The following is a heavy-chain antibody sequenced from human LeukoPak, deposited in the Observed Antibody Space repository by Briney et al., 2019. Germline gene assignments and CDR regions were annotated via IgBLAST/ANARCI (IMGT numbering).Heavy chain of an antibody. J-gene: IGHJ1*01. CDR1: GGSISRRSYY. Sequence: PSETLSLTCTVSGGSISRRSYYWGWIRQPPGKGLGWIGSIYYSGSTYYNSSLKSRVTISVDTSKNQFSLKLSSVTAADTAVYYCARQPGYYDSSGYNPGEYFQLWGQGTLVTVSS. D-gene: IGHD3-22*01. V-gene: IGHV4-39*01. CDR2: IYYSGST. CDR3: ARQPGYYDSSGYNPGEYFQL.